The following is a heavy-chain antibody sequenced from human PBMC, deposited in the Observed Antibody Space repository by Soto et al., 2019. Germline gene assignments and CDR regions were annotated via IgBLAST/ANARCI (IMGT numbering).Heavy chain of an antibody. V-gene: IGHV4-31*03. J-gene: IGHJ2*01. CDR3: ARASRGYWYFDL. Sequence: NPSETLSLTCTVSGGSVNSATNYWSWIRHRPGEGLESIGYIYYTGSSYYNPSLKSRITISVDTSKNQFSLNLNSVTATDTAVYYCARASRGYWYFDLWGRGTLVTVSS. D-gene: IGHD1-1*01. CDR1: GGSVNSATNY. CDR2: IYYTGSS.